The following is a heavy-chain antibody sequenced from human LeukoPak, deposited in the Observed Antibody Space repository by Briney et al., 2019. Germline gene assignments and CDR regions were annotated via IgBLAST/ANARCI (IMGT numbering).Heavy chain of an antibody. Sequence: GGSLRLSCAASGFTFNNAWMNWVRQAPGKGLEWVSGISGSGGRTYYADSVRGRFTVSRDNSKNTLYLQMNSLRVEDTAVYYCAKGGEDILTGPDYWGQGTLVTVSS. CDR1: GFTFNNAW. V-gene: IGHV3-23*01. J-gene: IGHJ4*02. D-gene: IGHD3-9*01. CDR2: ISGSGGRT. CDR3: AKGGEDILTGPDY.